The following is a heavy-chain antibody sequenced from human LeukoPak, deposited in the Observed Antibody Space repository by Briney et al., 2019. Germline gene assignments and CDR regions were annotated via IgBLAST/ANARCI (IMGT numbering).Heavy chain of an antibody. V-gene: IGHV1-8*01. CDR2: MNPNSGNT. Sequence: GASVKVSCKASGYTFTSYDINWVRQATGQGLEWMGWMNPNSGNTGYAQKFQGRVTMTRNTSISTAYMELSSLRSEDTAVYYCARWRYYYGSGSYYNGGGLDYWGQGTLVTVSS. D-gene: IGHD3-10*01. CDR3: ARWRYYYGSGSYYNGGGLDY. CDR1: GYTFTSYD. J-gene: IGHJ4*02.